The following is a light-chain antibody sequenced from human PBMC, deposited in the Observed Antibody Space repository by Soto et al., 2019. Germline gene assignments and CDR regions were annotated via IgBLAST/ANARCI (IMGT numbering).Light chain of an antibody. CDR2: EVR. Sequence: QSALTQPPSVSGSPGQSVTISCTGTSSDIGAYNRVSWYQQPPGTAPKLMIYEVRDRTSGVPDRFSGSKSGNTASLTIPGLQAEDEADYYCSSYTSSNTLIFGGGTKLTVL. J-gene: IGLJ2*01. CDR3: SSYTSSNTLI. CDR1: SSDIGAYNR. V-gene: IGLV2-18*02.